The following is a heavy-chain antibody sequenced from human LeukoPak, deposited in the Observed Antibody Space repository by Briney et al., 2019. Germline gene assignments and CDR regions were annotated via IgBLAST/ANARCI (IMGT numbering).Heavy chain of an antibody. Sequence: GASVKVSCKASGYTFTSYGISWVRQAPGQGLEWMGWISAYNGNTNYAQKLQGRVTMTTDTSTSTAYMELRSLRSDDTAVYYCAREGRYYDFWSGYSASNYFDYWGQGTLVTVSS. CDR3: AREGRYYDFWSGYSASNYFDY. CDR2: ISAYNGNT. CDR1: GYTFTSYG. J-gene: IGHJ4*02. D-gene: IGHD3-3*01. V-gene: IGHV1-18*01.